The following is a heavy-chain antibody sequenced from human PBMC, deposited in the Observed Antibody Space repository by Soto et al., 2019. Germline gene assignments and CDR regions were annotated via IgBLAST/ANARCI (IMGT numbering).Heavy chain of an antibody. Sequence: GGSLRLSCAASGFTFSRHAIHWVRLTPGRGLEWVPAISRGGSYIYYTDSVKGRFTVSRDNSKNTVFVQMNRLIADDTALYFCAGTRKAAVADSFDSWGQGTRVTVSS. J-gene: IGHJ5*01. D-gene: IGHD6-25*01. CDR3: AGTRKAAVADSFDS. CDR2: ISRGGSYI. CDR1: GFTFSRHA. V-gene: IGHV3-30*04.